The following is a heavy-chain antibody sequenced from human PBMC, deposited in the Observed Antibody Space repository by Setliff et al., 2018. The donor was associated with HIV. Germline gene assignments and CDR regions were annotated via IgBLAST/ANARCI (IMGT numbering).Heavy chain of an antibody. CDR1: GGSFTDIGGSFTDYY. J-gene: IGHJ1*01. D-gene: IGHD6-13*01. V-gene: IGHV4-34*01. CDR2: INHSGST. CDR3: ASYSSSWTSFQH. Sequence: SETLSLTCAVFGGSFTDIGGSFTDYYWIWIRQPPGKGLEWIGEINHSGSTNYNPSLKSRVTISVDTSKNQFSLKLSSVTAADTALYYCASYSSSWTSFQHWGQGTLVTVSS.